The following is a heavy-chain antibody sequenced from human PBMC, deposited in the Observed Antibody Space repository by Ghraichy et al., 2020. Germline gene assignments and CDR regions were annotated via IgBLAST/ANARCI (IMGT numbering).Heavy chain of an antibody. CDR1: NGSFSGYY. V-gene: IGHV4-34*01. D-gene: IGHD3-3*01. J-gene: IGHJ5*02. CDR3: ARRYYGFWSDYYPGSNWFDP. Sequence: SETLSLTCAVYNGSFSGYYWSWIRQPPGMGLEWIGEINHSGSTNYNPSLKSRVTISVDTSKNQFSLKLSSVTAADTAVYYCARRYYGFWSDYYPGSNWFDPWGQGTLVTVSS. CDR2: INHSGST.